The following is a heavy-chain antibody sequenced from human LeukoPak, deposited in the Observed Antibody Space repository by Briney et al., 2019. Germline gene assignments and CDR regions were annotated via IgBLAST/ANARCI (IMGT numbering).Heavy chain of an antibody. J-gene: IGHJ4*02. V-gene: IGHV1-8*01. CDR1: GYTFTSYD. Sequence: ASVKVSCKASGYTFTSYDINWVRQATGQGLEWMGWMNPNSGNTGYAQKFQGRVTMTRNTSISTAYMELSSLRSEDTAVYYCARVWYGGRKTMVRGVSLLGYWGQGTLVTVSS. CDR2: MNPNSGNT. D-gene: IGHD3-10*01. CDR3: ARVWYGGRKTMVRGVSLLGY.